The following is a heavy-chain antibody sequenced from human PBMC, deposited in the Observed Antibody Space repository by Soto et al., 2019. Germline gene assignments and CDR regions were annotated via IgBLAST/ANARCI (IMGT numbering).Heavy chain of an antibody. CDR3: ARVGRDILVVVAAYDAFDI. J-gene: IGHJ3*02. CDR2: IYYSGST. CDR1: GGSISSGGYY. Sequence: SETLSLTCTVSGGSISSGGYYWSWIRQHPGKGLEWIGYIYYSGSTYYNPSLKSRVTISVDTSKNQFSLKLSSVTAADTAVYYCARVGRDILVVVAAYDAFDIWGEGTMVA. D-gene: IGHD2-15*01. V-gene: IGHV4-31*03.